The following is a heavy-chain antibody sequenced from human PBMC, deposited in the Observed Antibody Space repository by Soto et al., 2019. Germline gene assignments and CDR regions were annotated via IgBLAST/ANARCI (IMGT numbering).Heavy chain of an antibody. CDR2: IWYDGSNK. Sequence: GGSLRLSCAASGFTFSSYGMHWVRQAPGKGLEWVAVIWYDGSNKYYADSVKGRFTISRDNSKNTLYLQMNSLRAEDTAVYYCASDLAVAGTIEAFDIWGQGTMVTVSS. D-gene: IGHD6-19*01. CDR1: GFTFSSYG. CDR3: ASDLAVAGTIEAFDI. V-gene: IGHV3-33*01. J-gene: IGHJ3*02.